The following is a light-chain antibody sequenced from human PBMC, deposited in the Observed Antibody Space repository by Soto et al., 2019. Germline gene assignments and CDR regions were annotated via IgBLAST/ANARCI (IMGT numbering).Light chain of an antibody. Sequence: QSVLTQPASVSGYPGQSITISCTGTSSDVGGYNYVSWYQQHPGKAPKLIIYEVSNRPSGVSNRFSGSKSGNTASLTISGLQAEDEADYYCSSYTSSSTLDVVFGGGTKVTVL. CDR3: SSYTSSSTLDVV. CDR1: SSDVGGYNY. CDR2: EVS. V-gene: IGLV2-14*01. J-gene: IGLJ2*01.